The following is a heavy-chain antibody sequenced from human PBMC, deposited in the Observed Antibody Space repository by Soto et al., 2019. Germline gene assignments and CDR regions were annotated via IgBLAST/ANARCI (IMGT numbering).Heavy chain of an antibody. V-gene: IGHV3-23*01. CDR1: GFTFNMYA. CDR3: ARTITGFFWAGAY. Sequence: EVQLSESGGGLAQPGGSLRLSCAASGFTFNMYAMSWVRQAPGKGLEWVSAIGGSGDNTYYADFVKGRFTISRDNSKNTLYLQMDSLRAEDTAIYYSARTITGFFWAGAYWGQGTLVTVSS. J-gene: IGHJ4*02. D-gene: IGHD1-1*01. CDR2: IGGSGDNT.